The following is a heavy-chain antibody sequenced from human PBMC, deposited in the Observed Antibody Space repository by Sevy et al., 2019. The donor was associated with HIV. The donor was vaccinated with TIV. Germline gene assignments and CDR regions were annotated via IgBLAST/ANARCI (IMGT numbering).Heavy chain of an antibody. CDR2: IAYDGSNK. CDR3: ARPRFLEWLSSAAFDI. D-gene: IGHD3-3*01. J-gene: IGHJ3*02. V-gene: IGHV3-30*04. CDR1: GFVFSSYA. Sequence: GGSLRLSCTASGFVFSSYAMHWVRQAPGKGLEWVAFIAYDGSNKNYADSVKGRFTLSRDNSKNPLYLQMNSLGAEDTAVYYCARPRFLEWLSSAAFDIWGQGTMVTVSS.